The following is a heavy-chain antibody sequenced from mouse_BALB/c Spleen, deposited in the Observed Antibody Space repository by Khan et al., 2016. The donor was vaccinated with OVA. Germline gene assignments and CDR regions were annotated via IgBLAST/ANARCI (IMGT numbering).Heavy chain of an antibody. V-gene: IGHV1-7*01. CDR2: IYPGTGST. CDR3: TSTCSSSRLFGY. CDR1: GYTFTNYW. D-gene: IGHD1-1*01. J-gene: IGHJ3*01. Sequence: QVQLQQSGAELAKPGASVKMSCKASGYTFTNYWIHWVKQRPGQGLEWIGYIYPGTGSTDYNEKFKDKATLTADKSSSTAYMQLSSLTSEDSPVSYCTSTCSSSRLFGYWGQGTRVTVSS.